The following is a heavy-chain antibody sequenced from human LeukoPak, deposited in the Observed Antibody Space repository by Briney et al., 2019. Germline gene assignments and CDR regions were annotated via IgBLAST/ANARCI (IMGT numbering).Heavy chain of an antibody. Sequence: SETLSLTCTVSGGSISSYYWSWIRQPPGKGLEWIGYIYYSGSTNYNPSLKSRVTISVDTSKNQFSLKPSSVTAADTAVYYCARDNAAYYDFWSGYYTSDLNWFDPWGQGTLVTVSS. CDR1: GGSISSYY. J-gene: IGHJ5*02. CDR3: ARDNAAYYDFWSGYYTSDLNWFDP. V-gene: IGHV4-59*01. CDR2: IYYSGST. D-gene: IGHD3-3*01.